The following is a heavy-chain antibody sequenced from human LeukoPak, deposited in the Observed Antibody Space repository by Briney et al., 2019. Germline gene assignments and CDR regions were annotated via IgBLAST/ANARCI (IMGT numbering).Heavy chain of an antibody. J-gene: IGHJ4*02. CDR2: INHSGST. D-gene: IGHD2-15*01. CDR1: GYSISSGYY. CDR3: ARDRAPEWGSPYYFDY. Sequence: KASETLSLTCTVSGYSISSGYYWGWIRQPPGKGLEWIGSINHSGSTYYNPSLKSRVTISVDTSKNQFSLKLSSVTAADTAVYYCARDRAPEWGSPYYFDYWGQGTLVTVSS. V-gene: IGHV4-38-2*02.